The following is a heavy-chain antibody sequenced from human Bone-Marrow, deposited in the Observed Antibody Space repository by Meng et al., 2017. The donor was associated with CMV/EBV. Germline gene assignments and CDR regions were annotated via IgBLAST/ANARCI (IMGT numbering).Heavy chain of an antibody. CDR3: ATDRKQLVGYYYYGMDV. Sequence: ASVKVSCKASGYTFTSYYMHWVRQAPGQGLEWMGIINPSGGSTSYAQKFQGRVTMTRDTSTSTVYMELSSLRSEDTAVYYSATDRKQLVGYYYYGMDVWGQGTTVTVSS. V-gene: IGHV1-46*01. D-gene: IGHD6-6*01. CDR2: INPSGGST. CDR1: GYTFTSYY. J-gene: IGHJ6*02.